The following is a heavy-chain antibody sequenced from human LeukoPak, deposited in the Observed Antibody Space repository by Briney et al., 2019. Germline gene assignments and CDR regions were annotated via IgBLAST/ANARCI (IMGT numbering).Heavy chain of an antibody. V-gene: IGHV4-39*01. J-gene: IGHJ4*02. CDR2: INYSGTT. Sequence: SETLSLTCTVSGGSISSRLYYWGWIRQPPEKGLEWIGSINYSGTTYYKPSLKSRLTISLDTSKKQFSLKLSSVTAADTAVYYCARGRRYSSSWYVDYWGQGTLVTVSS. CDR1: GGSISSRLYY. D-gene: IGHD6-13*01. CDR3: ARGRRYSSSWYVDY.